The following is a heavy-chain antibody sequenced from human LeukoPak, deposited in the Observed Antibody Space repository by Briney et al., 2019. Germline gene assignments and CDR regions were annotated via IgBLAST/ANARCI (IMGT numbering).Heavy chain of an antibody. CDR3: ASTDCSGGSCHDAFDI. Sequence: GESLKISCKGSGYSFTSYWIGWVRQMPGKGLGWMGIIYPGDSDTRYSPSFQGQVTISADKSISTAYLQWSSLKASDTAMYYCASTDCSGGSCHDAFDIWGQGTMVTVSS. CDR1: GYSFTSYW. CDR2: IYPGDSDT. V-gene: IGHV5-51*01. J-gene: IGHJ3*02. D-gene: IGHD2-15*01.